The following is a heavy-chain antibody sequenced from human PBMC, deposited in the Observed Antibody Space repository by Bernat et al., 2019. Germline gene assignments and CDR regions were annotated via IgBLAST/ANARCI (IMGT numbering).Heavy chain of an antibody. CDR1: GFTFSSYG. CDR2: ISYDGSNK. CDR3: VKGARKYYYMDV. J-gene: IGHJ6*03. Sequence: QVQLVESGGGVVQPGRSLRLSCAASGFTFSSYGMHWVRQAPGKGLEWVAVISYDGSNKYYADSVKGRFTISRDNSKNTLYLQMNSLRAEDTAVYYCVKGARKYYYMDVWGKGTTVTVSS. V-gene: IGHV3-30*18.